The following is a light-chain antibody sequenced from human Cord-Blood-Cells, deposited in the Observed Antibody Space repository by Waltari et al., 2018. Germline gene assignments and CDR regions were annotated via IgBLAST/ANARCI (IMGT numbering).Light chain of an antibody. CDR1: QDISNY. CDR3: QQYDNRPFT. J-gene: IGKJ3*01. CDR2: DAS. V-gene: IGKV1-33*01. Sequence: DIQMTQSPSSLSASVGDRVTITCQASQDISNYLNWYQQKPGKAPKRLIYDASNLETGVPARFSGSGSWTDFTVTISSLQPEDIATYYCQQYDNRPFTFGPGTKVDIK.